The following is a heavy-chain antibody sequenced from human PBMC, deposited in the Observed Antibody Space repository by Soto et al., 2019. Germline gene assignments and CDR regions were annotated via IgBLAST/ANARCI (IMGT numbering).Heavy chain of an antibody. CDR3: ARPAATTVTTFGRVGAFDI. D-gene: IGHD4-4*01. CDR2: IYYSGST. J-gene: IGHJ3*02. Sequence: SETLSLTCTVSGGSISSSSYYWGWIRQPPGKGLEWIGSIYYSGSTYYNPSLKSRVTISVDTSKNQFSLKLSSVTAADTAAYYCARPAATTVTTFGRVGAFDIWGQGTMVTVSS. CDR1: GGSISSSSYY. V-gene: IGHV4-39*01.